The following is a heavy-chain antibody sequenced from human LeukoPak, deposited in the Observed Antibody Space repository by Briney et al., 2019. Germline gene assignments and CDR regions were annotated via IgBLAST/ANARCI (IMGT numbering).Heavy chain of an antibody. D-gene: IGHD6-13*01. Sequence: GGSLRLSCAASGFTFSSYAMHWVRQAPGKGLEWVAVISYDGSNKYYADSVKGRFTISRDNSKNTLYLQMNSLRAEDTAVYYCARATSRSWYIGMDVWGQGTTVTVSS. J-gene: IGHJ6*02. CDR1: GFTFSSYA. CDR2: ISYDGSNK. CDR3: ARATSRSWYIGMDV. V-gene: IGHV3-30-3*01.